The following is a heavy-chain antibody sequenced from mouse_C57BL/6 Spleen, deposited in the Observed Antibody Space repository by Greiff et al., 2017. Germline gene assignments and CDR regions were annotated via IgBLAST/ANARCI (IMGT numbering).Heavy chain of an antibody. J-gene: IGHJ2*01. Sequence: VQLKESGPGMVKPSQSLSLTCTVTGYSITSGYDWHWIRHFPGNNLEWMGYISYSGSTNYNPSLKSRISITHDTSKNHFFLKLNSVTTEDTATYYGAREGYYGSSYLFDYWGQGTTLTVSS. D-gene: IGHD1-1*01. CDR3: AREGYYGSSYLFDY. CDR2: ISYSGST. V-gene: IGHV3-1*01. CDR1: GYSITSGYD.